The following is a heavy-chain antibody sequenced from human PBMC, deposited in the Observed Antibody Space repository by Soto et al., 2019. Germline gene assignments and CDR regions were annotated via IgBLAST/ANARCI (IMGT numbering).Heavy chain of an antibody. CDR3: ARSASSSSKYYYYYMDV. J-gene: IGHJ6*03. Sequence: SETLSLTCTVSGGSISSYYWSWFRQPPGKGLEWIGYIYYSGSTNYNPSLKSRVTISVDTSKNQFSLKLSSVTAADTAVYYCARSASSSSKYYYYYMDVWGKGTTVTVSS. CDR1: GGSISSYY. V-gene: IGHV4-59*01. CDR2: IYYSGST. D-gene: IGHD6-6*01.